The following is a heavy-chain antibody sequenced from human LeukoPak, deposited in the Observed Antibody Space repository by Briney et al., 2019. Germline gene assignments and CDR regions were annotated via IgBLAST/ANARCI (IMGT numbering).Heavy chain of an antibody. CDR3: ARTSNSGYDLLLDY. CDR1: GGTFSSYA. Sequence: ASVKVSCKASGGTFSSYAISWVRQAPGQGLEWMGGIIPIFGTANYAQKFQGRVTITTDESTSTAYMELSSLRPEDTAVYYCARTSNSGYDLLLDYWGQGTLVTVSS. D-gene: IGHD5-12*01. CDR2: IIPIFGTA. V-gene: IGHV1-69*05. J-gene: IGHJ4*02.